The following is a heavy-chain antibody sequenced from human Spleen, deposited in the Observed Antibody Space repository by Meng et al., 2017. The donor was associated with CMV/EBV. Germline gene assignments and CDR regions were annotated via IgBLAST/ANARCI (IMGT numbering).Heavy chain of an antibody. V-gene: IGHV4-30-4*01. CDR1: GGSISSGDYY. Sequence: SETLSLTCTVSGGSISSGDYYWTWIRQPPGKGLEWIGYIYYSGDTYYNPSLKSRVIMSADTSKNQLSLKLSSVTVADTAVYHCARGPRVGYDNNGYYLNQHYLDYWGQGRLVTVSS. CDR3: ARGPRVGYDNNGYYLNQHYLDY. D-gene: IGHD3-22*01. J-gene: IGHJ4*02. CDR2: IYYSGDT.